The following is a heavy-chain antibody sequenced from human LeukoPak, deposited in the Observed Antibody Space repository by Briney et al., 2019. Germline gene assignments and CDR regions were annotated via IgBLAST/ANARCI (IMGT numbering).Heavy chain of an antibody. V-gene: IGHV3-74*01. D-gene: IGHD3-10*01. J-gene: IGHJ4*02. CDR3: TTDTFGARDS. Sequence: QPGGSLRLSCAASGYTFSRYWMHWVRQGPGKGLVWVSRINEDGSSTSYAESVRGRFTISRDNAKNTLYLQMNSLRAEDAAVYYCTTDTFGARDSWGQGTLVTVSS. CDR2: INEDGSST. CDR1: GYTFSRYW.